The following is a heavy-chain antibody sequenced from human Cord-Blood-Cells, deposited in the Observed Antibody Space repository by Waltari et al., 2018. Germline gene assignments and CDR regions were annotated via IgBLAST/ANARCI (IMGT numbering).Heavy chain of an antibody. Sequence: EVQLVESGGGLVKPGGSLRLSCAASGFTFSNAWMSWVRQAPGKGLEWVGRIKSKTDGGTTDYAAPVKGRFTISRDDSKNTLYLQMNSLKTEDTAVYYCTTWRRMYGDYGNWFDPWGQGTLVTVSS. J-gene: IGHJ5*02. CDR1: GFTFSNAW. V-gene: IGHV3-15*01. CDR3: TTWRRMYGDYGNWFDP. CDR2: IKSKTDGGTT. D-gene: IGHD4-17*01.